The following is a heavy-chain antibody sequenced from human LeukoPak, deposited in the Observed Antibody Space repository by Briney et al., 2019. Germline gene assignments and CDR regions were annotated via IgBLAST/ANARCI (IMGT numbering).Heavy chain of an antibody. Sequence: PGGSLRLSCAASGFIVSSNYMSWVRQAPGKGLEWVSVIYSGGTTYYADSVRDRFTISRDNSKNTLYLQMNSLRAEGTAVYYCARYCSSTSCYLGAFDMWGQGTMVTVAS. D-gene: IGHD2-2*01. J-gene: IGHJ3*02. V-gene: IGHV3-66*01. CDR3: ARYCSSTSCYLGAFDM. CDR2: IYSGGTT. CDR1: GFIVSSNY.